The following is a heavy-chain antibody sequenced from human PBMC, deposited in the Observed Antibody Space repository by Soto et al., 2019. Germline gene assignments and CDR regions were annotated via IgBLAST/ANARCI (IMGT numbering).Heavy chain of an antibody. J-gene: IGHJ4*02. CDR2: ISYDGSNK. CDR3: AKSADSGYVQDYFDY. Sequence: AGGSLRLSCAASGFTFSSYAMHWVRQAPGKGLEWVAVISYDGSNKYYADSVKGRFTISRDNSKNTLYLQMNSLRAEDTAVHYCAKSADSGYVQDYFDYWGQGTLVTVSS. D-gene: IGHD5-12*01. V-gene: IGHV3-30*18. CDR1: GFTFSSYA.